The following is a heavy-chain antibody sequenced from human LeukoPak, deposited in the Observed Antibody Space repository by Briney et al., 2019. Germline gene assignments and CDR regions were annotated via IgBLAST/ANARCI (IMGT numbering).Heavy chain of an antibody. D-gene: IGHD3-10*01. J-gene: IGHJ4*02. Sequence: SETLSLTCGVSGGCISDYYWTWIRQPPGKGLEWIGYIYFNGRAKIHPSLKSRVTLSVDTSKNQFSLKLSSVTAADTAVYYCASSRRVPGVSIGYFDSWGQGTLVTVSS. CDR1: GGCISDYY. CDR3: ASSRRVPGVSIGYFDS. CDR2: IYFNGRA. V-gene: IGHV4-59*08.